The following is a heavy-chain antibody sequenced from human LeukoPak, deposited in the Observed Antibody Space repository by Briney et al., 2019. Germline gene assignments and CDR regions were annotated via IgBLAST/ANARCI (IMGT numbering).Heavy chain of an antibody. Sequence: PGGSLRLSCAASGFTFDDYAMHWVRQAPGKGLEWVSLISWDGDTTHYADPVKGRFTISRDNSKISLYLQMNSLRAEDTALYYCAKDGYSSSGYYMDVWGKGTTVTVSS. CDR1: GFTFDDYA. D-gene: IGHD6-13*01. J-gene: IGHJ6*03. CDR2: ISWDGDTT. CDR3: AKDGYSSSGYYMDV. V-gene: IGHV3-43D*03.